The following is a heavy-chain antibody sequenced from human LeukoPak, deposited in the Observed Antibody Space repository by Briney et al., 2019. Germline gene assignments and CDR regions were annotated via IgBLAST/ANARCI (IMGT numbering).Heavy chain of an antibody. J-gene: IGHJ4*02. D-gene: IGHD6-13*01. Sequence: GGSLRLSCAASGFSFDDYGMSWVRQAPGKGLGWVSGINWDGGSAAYADSVKGRFTISRDNAKNSLYLQMNSLRTEDTAFYYCARDRLAATGLFDYWGQGTLVTVSS. CDR2: INWDGGSA. CDR1: GFSFDDYG. V-gene: IGHV3-20*04. CDR3: ARDRLAATGLFDY.